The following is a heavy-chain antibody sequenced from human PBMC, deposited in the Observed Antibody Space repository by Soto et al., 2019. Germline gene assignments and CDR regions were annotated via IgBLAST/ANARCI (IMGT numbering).Heavy chain of an antibody. CDR3: ARAMASYDAFDI. V-gene: IGHV3-11*01. J-gene: IGHJ3*02. CDR2: IRHSGDTI. Sequence: PGGSLRLSCAASGFIFSDFFMSWIRQTPGKGLEWVSYIRHSGDTIYYADSVKGRFTISRDNARNSLYLQMNSLRAEDTAVYYCARAMASYDAFDIWGQGTMVTVPS. CDR1: GFIFSDFF. D-gene: IGHD1-26*01.